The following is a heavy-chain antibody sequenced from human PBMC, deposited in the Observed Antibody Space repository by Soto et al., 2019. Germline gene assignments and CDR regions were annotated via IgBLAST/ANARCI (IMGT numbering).Heavy chain of an antibody. D-gene: IGHD3-3*01. V-gene: IGHV3-21*01. CDR3: ARDLTYYDFWSGYWGGMGV. CDR2: ISSSSSYI. J-gene: IGHJ6*02. Sequence: PGGSLRLSCAASGFTFSSYSMNWVRQAPGKGLEWVSSISSSSSYIYYADSVKGRFTISRDNAKNSLYLQMNSLRAEDTAVYYCARDLTYYDFWSGYWGGMGVWGQGTTVTVSS. CDR1: GFTFSSYS.